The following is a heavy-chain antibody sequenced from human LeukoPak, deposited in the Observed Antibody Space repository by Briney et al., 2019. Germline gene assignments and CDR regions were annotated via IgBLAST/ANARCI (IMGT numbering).Heavy chain of an antibody. CDR2: IIPMFGSA. Sequence: GASVKVSCKGPGDTFNSYGVAWVRQAPGQGPEWMGGIIPMFGSADYAQNFQGRVTISTDQSTTVVYMELTSLTFEDTAVYYCARVGRSCGGLPNTDYYMDVWGKGTTVTVSS. J-gene: IGHJ6*03. D-gene: IGHD2-21*01. V-gene: IGHV1-69*05. CDR1: GDTFNSYG. CDR3: ARVGRSCGGLPNTDYYMDV.